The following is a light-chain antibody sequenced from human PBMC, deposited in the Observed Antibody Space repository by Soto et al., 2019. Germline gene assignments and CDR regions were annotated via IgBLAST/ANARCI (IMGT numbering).Light chain of an antibody. V-gene: IGKV1-33*01. J-gene: IGKJ4*01. CDR3: QQYDKLPIT. CDR1: QDISNY. Sequence: DIQMTQSPSSLSASVGDRVTITCQASQDISNYLNWYQQKPGKAPKLLIYDASNLETGVPSRFSGSGSGTDFTFTISSLQPEDIATYYCQQYDKLPITFGGGTKAEIK. CDR2: DAS.